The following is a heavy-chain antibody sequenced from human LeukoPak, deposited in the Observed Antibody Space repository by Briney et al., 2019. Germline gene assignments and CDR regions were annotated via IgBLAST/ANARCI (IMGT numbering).Heavy chain of an antibody. CDR2: ISYDGSNK. V-gene: IGHV3-30-3*01. Sequence: GGSLRLSCAASGFTFSSYAMHWVRQAPGKGLEWVAVISYDGSNKYYADSVKGRFTISRDNSKNTLYLQMNSLRAEDTAVYYCAGGYCSGGSCYNPLDYWGQGTLVTVSS. CDR1: GFTFSSYA. J-gene: IGHJ4*02. CDR3: AGGYCSGGSCYNPLDY. D-gene: IGHD2-15*01.